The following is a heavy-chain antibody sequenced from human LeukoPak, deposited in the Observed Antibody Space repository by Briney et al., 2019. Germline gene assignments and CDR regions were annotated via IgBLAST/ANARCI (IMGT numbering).Heavy chain of an antibody. V-gene: IGHV3-11*01. J-gene: IGHJ3*02. CDR3: ARDSSDDAFDI. Sequence: PGGSLRLSCAASRFTFSDYYMSWIRQAPGEGLEWVSYISSSGSTIYYADSVKGRFTISRDNAKNSLYLQMNSLRAEDTAVYYCARDSSDDAFDIWGQGTMVTVSS. D-gene: IGHD2-15*01. CDR2: ISSSGSTI. CDR1: RFTFSDYY.